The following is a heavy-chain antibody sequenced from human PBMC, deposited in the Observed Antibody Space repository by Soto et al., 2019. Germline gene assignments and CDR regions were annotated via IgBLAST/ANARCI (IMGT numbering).Heavy chain of an antibody. CDR2: ISGSGGST. J-gene: IGHJ4*02. CDR1: GFTFSRYA. V-gene: IGHV3-23*01. Sequence: GSLRLSCAASGFTFSRYAVSWVRQAPGKGLEWVSAISGSGGSTYFRDTVRGRFTISRDNSKNTLYLQMDSLRAEDTAVYYCAKDSISSDGGYYLYYFDYWGQGTLVTVSS. D-gene: IGHD3-22*01. CDR3: AKDSISSDGGYYLYYFDY.